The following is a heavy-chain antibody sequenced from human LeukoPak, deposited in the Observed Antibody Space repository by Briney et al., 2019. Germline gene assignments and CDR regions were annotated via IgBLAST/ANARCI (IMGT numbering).Heavy chain of an antibody. CDR1: GFIFNSHW. CDR3: ARDRHPSCRTNTCHVDF. D-gene: IGHD2-8*01. J-gene: IGHJ4*02. V-gene: IGHV3-48*01. CDR2: IDDVGSII. Sequence: QTGGSLRLSCAGSGFIFNSHWMTWVRQAPGKGLEWISHIDDVGSIIHYADSVKGRFTISRDNAENSLHLQMNSLRAEDTAVYYCARDRHPSCRTNTCHVDFWGQGTLVTVSS.